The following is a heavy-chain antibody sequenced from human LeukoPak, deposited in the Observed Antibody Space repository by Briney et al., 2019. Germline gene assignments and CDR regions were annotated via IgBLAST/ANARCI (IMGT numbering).Heavy chain of an antibody. Sequence: SVKVSCKASGGTFSSYAISWVRQAPGQGLEWMGGIIPMLGTANSAQKLQGRVTITTDESTSTVYMELSSLRSEDTAVYYCTSRDGGRYDSSAYYYWGQGTLVTVSS. CDR2: IIPMLGTA. V-gene: IGHV1-69*05. CDR3: TSRDGGRYDSSAYYY. CDR1: GGTFSSYA. D-gene: IGHD3-22*01. J-gene: IGHJ4*02.